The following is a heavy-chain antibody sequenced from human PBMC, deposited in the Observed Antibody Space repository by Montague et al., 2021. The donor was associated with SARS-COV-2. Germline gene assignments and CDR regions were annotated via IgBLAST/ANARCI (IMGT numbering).Heavy chain of an antibody. J-gene: IGHJ4*02. V-gene: IGHV4-61*02. Sequence: TLSLTCTVSGDSISSGTHYWSWIRQPAGKGLEWIGRIYTSGGTNYNPSLKSRVTISVDTSNNHFSLSLTSVTAADTALYYCARVGGNEYRCFDYWGQGSLVTVSS. CDR2: IYTSGGT. CDR1: GDSISSGTHY. CDR3: ARVGGNEYRCFDY. D-gene: IGHD1-1*01.